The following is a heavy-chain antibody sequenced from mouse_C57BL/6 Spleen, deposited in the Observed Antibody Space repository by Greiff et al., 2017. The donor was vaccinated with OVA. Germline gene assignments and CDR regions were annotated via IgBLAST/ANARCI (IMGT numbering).Heavy chain of an antibody. CDR3: ARAYGNYEDYYAMDY. D-gene: IGHD2-1*01. J-gene: IGHJ4*01. CDR2: IYPGDGDT. V-gene: IGHV1-82*01. Sequence: VQLKESGPELVKPGASVKISCKASGYAFSSSWMNWVKQRPGKGLEWIGRIYPGDGDTNYNGKFKGKATLTADKSSSTAYMQLSSLTSEDSAVYFCARAYGNYEDYYAMDYWGQGTSVTVSS. CDR1: GYAFSSSW.